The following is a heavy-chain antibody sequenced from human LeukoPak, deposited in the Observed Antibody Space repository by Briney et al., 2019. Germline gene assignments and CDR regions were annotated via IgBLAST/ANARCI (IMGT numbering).Heavy chain of an antibody. CDR3: SSWSYYYYGMDV. CDR2: ISGSGGST. D-gene: IGHD6-13*01. J-gene: IGHJ6*02. Sequence: GGSLRLSCAASGFTFSSYAMSWVRQAPGKGLEWVSAISGSGGSTYYADSVKGRFTISRDNSRNTLYLQMNSLRAEDTAVYYCSSWSYYYYGMDVWGQGTTVTVSS. CDR1: GFTFSSYA. V-gene: IGHV3-23*01.